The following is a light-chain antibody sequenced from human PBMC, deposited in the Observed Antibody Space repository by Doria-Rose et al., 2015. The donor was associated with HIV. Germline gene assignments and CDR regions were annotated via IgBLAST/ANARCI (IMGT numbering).Light chain of an antibody. CDR1: QSVSANY. Sequence: EIVLTQSPGTLSLSPGERATLSCRASQSVSANYLAWYQQRPGQSPRLLIYGASSRSTDIPDRFSGSGPGTDFTLTISRLEPEDFAVHYCHQYASSRTFGQGTKVEIK. J-gene: IGKJ1*01. CDR2: GAS. V-gene: IGKV3-20*01. CDR3: HQYASSRT.